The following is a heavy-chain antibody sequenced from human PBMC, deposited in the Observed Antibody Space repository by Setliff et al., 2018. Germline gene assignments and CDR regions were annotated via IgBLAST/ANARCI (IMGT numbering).Heavy chain of an antibody. V-gene: IGHV3-7*03. J-gene: IGHJ4*02. CDR3: ASPFYSGSLGPPFPPHY. D-gene: IGHD3-10*01. CDR1: GFTFSSYW. CDR2: IKQDGSEK. Sequence: PGGSLRLSCAASGFTFSSYWMSWVRQAPGKGLEWVANIKQDGSEKYYVDSVKGRFTISRDNAKNSLYLQMNSLRAEDTAVYYCASPFYSGSLGPPFPPHYWGQGTLVTVSS.